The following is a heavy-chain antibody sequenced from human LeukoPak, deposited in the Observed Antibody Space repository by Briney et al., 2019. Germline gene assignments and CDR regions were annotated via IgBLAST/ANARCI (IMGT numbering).Heavy chain of an antibody. J-gene: IGHJ4*02. V-gene: IGHV1-46*01. D-gene: IGHD5-12*01. Sequence: GASVKVPCKASGYTFTSYYMHWVRQAPGQGLEWMGIINPSGGSTSYAQKFRGRVTMTRDTSTSTVYMELSSLRSEDTAVYYCARLSTGYSGYDLGRGVFDYWGQGTLVTVSS. CDR3: ARLSTGYSGYDLGRGVFDY. CDR1: GYTFTSYY. CDR2: INPSGGST.